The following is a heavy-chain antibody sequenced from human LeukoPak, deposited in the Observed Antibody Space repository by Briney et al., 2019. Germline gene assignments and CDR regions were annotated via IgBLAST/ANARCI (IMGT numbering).Heavy chain of an antibody. V-gene: IGHV1-46*01. D-gene: IGHD3-3*01. CDR1: GYTFTSYY. CDR2: INPSGGST. Sequence: ASVKVSCKASGYTFTSYYMHWVRQAPGQGLEWMGIINPSGGSTSYAKKFQGRVTMTRDTSTSTVYMELSSLRSEDTAVYYCARGGTLITIFGVVINRPTTFDYWGQGTLVTVSS. CDR3: ARGGTLITIFGVVINRPTTFDY. J-gene: IGHJ4*02.